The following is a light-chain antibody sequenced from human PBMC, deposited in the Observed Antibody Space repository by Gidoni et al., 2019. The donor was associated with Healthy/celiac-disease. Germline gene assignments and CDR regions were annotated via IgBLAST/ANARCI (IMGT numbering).Light chain of an antibody. CDR3: MQAIQTPRT. Sequence: DIVMTQSPLSLPVTPGEQASISCRSSQSLLNSNVYNYLDWYLQKPGQSPQLLIYLGSTRASGVPDRLSGSGSGTDFTLKISRVEAEDVGVYYCMQAIQTPRTFGQGTKVEIK. CDR2: LGS. J-gene: IGKJ1*01. V-gene: IGKV2-28*01. CDR1: QSLLNSNVYNY.